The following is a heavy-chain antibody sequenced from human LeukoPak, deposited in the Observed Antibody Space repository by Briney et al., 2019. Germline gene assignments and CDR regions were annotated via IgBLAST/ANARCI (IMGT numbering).Heavy chain of an antibody. CDR3: ARETDYQGAFDI. J-gene: IGHJ3*02. CDR2: ISAYNGNT. CDR1: GGTFSSYA. V-gene: IGHV1-18*01. Sequence: ASVKVSCKASGGTFSSYAISWVRQAPGQGLEWMGWISAYNGNTNYAQKLQGRVTMTTDTSTSTAYMELRSLRSDDTAVYYCARETDYQGAFDIWGQGTMVTVSS. D-gene: IGHD3-16*01.